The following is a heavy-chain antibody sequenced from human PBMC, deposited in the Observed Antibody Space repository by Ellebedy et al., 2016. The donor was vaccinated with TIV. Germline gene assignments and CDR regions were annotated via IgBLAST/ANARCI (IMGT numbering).Heavy chain of an antibody. CDR1: GLTFSTYV. D-gene: IGHD6-13*01. V-gene: IGHV3-23*01. J-gene: IGHJ3*02. Sequence: GESLKISXVASGLTFSTYVMSWVRQAPGKGLECVSTINDNGNSTYFADSVKGRFTISRDNSKNTLYLQMNSLRAEDTTVYYCAAAAGAGDDAFDIWGQGTMVTVSS. CDR3: AAAAGAGDDAFDI. CDR2: INDNGNST.